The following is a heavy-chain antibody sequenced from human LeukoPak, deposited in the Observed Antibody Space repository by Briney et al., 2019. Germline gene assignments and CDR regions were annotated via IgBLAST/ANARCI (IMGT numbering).Heavy chain of an antibody. Sequence: PSETLSLTCSVSGGSTSDYYWNWIRQPAGQGLEWLGRIYYTGNTAYNPSLESRLTMSPDTAKNRFSLKVTSVTAADTAVYYCARGGTLFTYFDSWGQGTLVTVSS. CDR2: IYYTGNT. D-gene: IGHD3-10*02. CDR3: ARGGTLFTYFDS. CDR1: GGSTSDYY. J-gene: IGHJ4*02. V-gene: IGHV4-4*07.